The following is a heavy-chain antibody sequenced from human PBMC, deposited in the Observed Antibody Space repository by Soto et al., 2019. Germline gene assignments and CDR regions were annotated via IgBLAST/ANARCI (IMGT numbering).Heavy chain of an antibody. D-gene: IGHD3-3*01. CDR1: GYSFTSYW. CDR2: IYPGDSDT. CDR3: ARVPRSYYDFWSGYQGDYGMDV. V-gene: IGHV5-51*01. Sequence: GESLKISCKGSGYSFTSYWIGWVRQMPGKGLEWMGIIYPGDSDTRYSPSFQGQVTISADKSISTAYLQWSSLKASDTAMYYCARVPRSYYDFWSGYQGDYGMDVWGKGTTVPVSS. J-gene: IGHJ6*04.